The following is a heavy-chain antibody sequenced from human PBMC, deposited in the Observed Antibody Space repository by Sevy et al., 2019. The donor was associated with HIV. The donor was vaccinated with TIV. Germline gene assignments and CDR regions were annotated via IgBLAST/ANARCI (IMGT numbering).Heavy chain of an antibody. CDR3: VKDRYYDTSGYSYYYFDL. CDR2: INEDGSRT. Sequence: GGSLRLSCAVSGFPFKSLWMHWVRQSPGKGLVWVSRINEDGSRTDYADSVKGRFTISRDNAKNTLYLQMNSLRDEDTALYYCVKDRYYDTSGYSYYYFDLWGRGTLVTVSS. V-gene: IGHV3-74*01. CDR1: GFPFKSLW. J-gene: IGHJ2*01. D-gene: IGHD3-22*01.